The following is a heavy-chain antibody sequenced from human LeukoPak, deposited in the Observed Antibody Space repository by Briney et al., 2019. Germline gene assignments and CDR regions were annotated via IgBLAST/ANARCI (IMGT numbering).Heavy chain of an antibody. CDR1: GFTFSSYE. J-gene: IGHJ3*02. CDR2: ISSSGSTI. V-gene: IGHV3-48*03. Sequence: GGSLRLSWAASGFTFSSYEMDWVRQAPGKGLEWVSYISSSGSTIYYADSVKGRFTISRDNAKNSLYLQMNSLRAEDTAVYYCARDSSGGSWIDAFDIWGQGTMVTVSS. CDR3: ARDSSGGSWIDAFDI. D-gene: IGHD2-15*01.